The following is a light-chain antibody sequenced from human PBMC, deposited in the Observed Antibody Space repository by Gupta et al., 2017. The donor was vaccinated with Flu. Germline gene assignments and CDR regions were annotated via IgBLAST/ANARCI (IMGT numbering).Light chain of an antibody. CDR1: QSLLYSDGNTY. Sequence: DVVLTQSPLSLPVTLGQPASISCRSSQSLLYSDGNTYFSWFHQTPGHSPRRLIYKVSNRDAGVPGRFSGRASAAEITLIISMVDADDVVVYYIRQGKPWPYTFGPGTKLEIK. J-gene: IGKJ2*01. CDR3: RQGKPWPYT. V-gene: IGKV2-30*01. CDR2: KVS.